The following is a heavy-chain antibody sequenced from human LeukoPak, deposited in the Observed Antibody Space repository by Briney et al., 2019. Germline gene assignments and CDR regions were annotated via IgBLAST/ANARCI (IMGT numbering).Heavy chain of an antibody. J-gene: IGHJ4*02. CDR3: ARHTASSWSYTTLLDH. CDR2: FYPGDSDT. Sequence: GESLKISCKASGYSFSIYWIGWVRQMPGKGLEWMGIFYPGDSDTRYSPSFQGQVTISADKSNNTAYLQWNSLKASDSAMYYCARHTASSWSYTTLLDHWRQGTLVTVSS. CDR1: GYSFSIYW. V-gene: IGHV5-51*01. D-gene: IGHD1-26*01.